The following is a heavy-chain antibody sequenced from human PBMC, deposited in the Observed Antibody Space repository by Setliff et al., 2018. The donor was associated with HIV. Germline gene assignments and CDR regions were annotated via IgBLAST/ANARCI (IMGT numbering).Heavy chain of an antibody. V-gene: IGHV3-48*01. J-gene: IGHJ4*02. Sequence: GSLRLSCAASGFTFSSYSMDWVRQAPGKGLEWVSYISSSSTIYYADSVKGRFTISRDNAKNSLYLQMNSLRAEDTAVYYCARSRAAGFDYCGQGTLVTVSS. CDR2: ISSSSTI. D-gene: IGHD6-13*01. CDR1: GFTFSSYS. CDR3: ARSRAAGFDY.